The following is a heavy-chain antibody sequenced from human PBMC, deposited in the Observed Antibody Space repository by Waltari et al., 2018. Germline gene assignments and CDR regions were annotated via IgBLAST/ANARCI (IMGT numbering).Heavy chain of an antibody. J-gene: IGHJ4*02. V-gene: IGHV3-74*01. CDR1: GFTFSNYW. Sequence: GGGLVQPGGSLGFSGAAPGFTFSNYWMHWVRQAPGKGLVWVSRINSDGSSTSYADSVKGRFTISRDNAKNTLYLQMNSLRVEDTAVYYCARFRGEGYGGFWGQGRLVTVSS. D-gene: IGHD5-12*01. CDR2: INSDGSST. CDR3: ARFRGEGYGGF.